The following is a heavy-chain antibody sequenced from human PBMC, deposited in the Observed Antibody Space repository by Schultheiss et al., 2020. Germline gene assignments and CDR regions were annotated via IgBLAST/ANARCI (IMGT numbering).Heavy chain of an antibody. CDR3: ARHELGAFDY. D-gene: IGHD3-16*01. J-gene: IGHJ4*02. CDR2: IYYSGST. CDR1: GGSISSSSYY. V-gene: IGHV4-39*01. Sequence: TLSLTCTVSGGSISSSSYYWGWIRQPPGKGLEWIGSIYYSGSTYYNPSLKSRVTISVDTSKNQFSLKLSSVTAADTAVYYCARHELGAFDYWGQGTLVTVSS.